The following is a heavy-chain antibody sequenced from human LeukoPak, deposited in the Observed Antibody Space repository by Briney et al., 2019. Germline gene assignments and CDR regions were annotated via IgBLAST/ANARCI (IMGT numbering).Heavy chain of an antibody. V-gene: IGHV3-7*01. D-gene: IGHD2-8*01. J-gene: IGHJ4*02. CDR3: VRDKVNGARTGSLFDY. CDR1: GFTFSTYW. Sequence: SGGSLRLSCSTSGFTFSTYWIGWVRQTPGKGLEWVAHISPEESEKNYINSVKGRFTISRDNAKNSLYLQMNSLTDEDTAVYYCVRDKVNGARTGSLFDYWGQGTLVTVSS. CDR2: ISPEESEK.